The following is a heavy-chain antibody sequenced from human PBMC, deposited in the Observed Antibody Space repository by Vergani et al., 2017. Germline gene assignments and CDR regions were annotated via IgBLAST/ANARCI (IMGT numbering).Heavy chain of an antibody. D-gene: IGHD5-12*01. CDR2: IIPILGIA. Sequence: QAQLVQSGAEVKKPGSSVKVSCKASGGTFSSYTISWVRQAPGQGLEWMGGIIPILGIANYAQKFQGRITITADKSTSTAYMDLSTLRSEDTAVYYCARGFSGYAQVDYWGQGTLVTVSS. CDR3: ARGFSGYAQVDY. J-gene: IGHJ4*02. V-gene: IGHV1-69*02. CDR1: GGTFSSYT.